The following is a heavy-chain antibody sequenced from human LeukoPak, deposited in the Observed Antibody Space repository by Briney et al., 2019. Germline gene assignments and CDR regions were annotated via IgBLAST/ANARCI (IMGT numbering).Heavy chain of an antibody. Sequence: GGSLGLSCAASGFTFSSYAMSWVRQAPGKGLEWVSVIYSGGSTYYADSVKGRFTISRDNSKNTLYLQMNSLRAEDTAVYYCARSGSYENYFDYWGQGTLVTVSS. CDR1: GFTFSSYA. V-gene: IGHV3-53*01. CDR3: ARSGSYENYFDY. CDR2: IYSGGST. D-gene: IGHD1-26*01. J-gene: IGHJ4*02.